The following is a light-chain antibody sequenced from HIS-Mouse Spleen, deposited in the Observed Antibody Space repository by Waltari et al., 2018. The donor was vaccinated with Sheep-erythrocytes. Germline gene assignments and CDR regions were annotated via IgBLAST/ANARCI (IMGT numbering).Light chain of an antibody. CDR1: KLGDKY. V-gene: IGLV3-1*01. CDR2: QDS. Sequence: SYELTQPPSVSVSPGQTASITCPGDKLGDKYACWYQQKPGQSPVLVIYQDSKRPSGIPGRFSGSNSGNTATLTIGGTQAMDEADYCCQAWDSSTVVFGGGTKLTVL. J-gene: IGLJ2*01. CDR3: QAWDSSTVV.